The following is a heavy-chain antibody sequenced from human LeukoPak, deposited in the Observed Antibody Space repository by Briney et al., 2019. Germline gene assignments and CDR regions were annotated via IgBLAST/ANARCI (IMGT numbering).Heavy chain of an antibody. V-gene: IGHV3-43*02. D-gene: IGHD3-16*01. CDR2: IRGDGTST. Sequence: GGSLRLSCAASGFTFDDYGMHWVRQVPGKGLEWVSLIRGDGTSTYYADSVKGRFTVSRDSSRNSLYLQMNSLTTEDTAFYYCAKGGGDNFLYYFDYWGQGILVTASS. CDR1: GFTFDDYG. CDR3: AKGGGDNFLYYFDY. J-gene: IGHJ4*02.